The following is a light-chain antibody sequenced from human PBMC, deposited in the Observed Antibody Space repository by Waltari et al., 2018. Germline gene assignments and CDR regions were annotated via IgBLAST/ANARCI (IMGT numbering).Light chain of an antibody. CDR2: EVS. V-gene: IGLV2-14*01. Sequence: QSALTQPASVSGSPGQSITISCAGTSSDVGGYNYVSWYQHHPGKAPKRIIYEVSHRPSGGSNRVSGSKSCNTASLAISGLQADDEADYYCMSYSSSFTLFFGTGTKVSVL. CDR1: SSDVGGYNY. CDR3: MSYSSSFTLF. J-gene: IGLJ1*01.